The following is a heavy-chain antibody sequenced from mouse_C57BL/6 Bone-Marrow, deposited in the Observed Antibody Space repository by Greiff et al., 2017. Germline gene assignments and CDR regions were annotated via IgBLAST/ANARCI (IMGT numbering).Heavy chain of an antibody. Sequence: QVQLQQPGAELVRPGSSVKLSCKASGYTFTSYWMHWVKQRPIQGLEWIGNIDPSDSETHYNQKFKDKATLTVDKSSSTAYMQLSSLTSEDSAVYYCAREERLEPFDYWGQGTTLTVSS. CDR1: GYTFTSYW. D-gene: IGHD2-2*01. J-gene: IGHJ2*01. CDR3: AREERLEPFDY. CDR2: IDPSDSET. V-gene: IGHV1-52*01.